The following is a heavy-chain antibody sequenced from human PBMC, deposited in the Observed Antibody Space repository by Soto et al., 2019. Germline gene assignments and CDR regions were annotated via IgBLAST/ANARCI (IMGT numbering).Heavy chain of an antibody. Sequence: SETLSLTCAVSGGSISSGGYSWSWIRQPPGKGLEWIGYIYHSGSTYYNPSLKSRVTISVDTSKNQFSLKLSSVTAADTAVYYCARRFGELLHYFDYWGQGTLVTVSS. CDR2: IYHSGST. J-gene: IGHJ4*02. V-gene: IGHV4-30-2*01. CDR1: GGSISSGGYS. CDR3: ARRFGELLHYFDY. D-gene: IGHD3-10*01.